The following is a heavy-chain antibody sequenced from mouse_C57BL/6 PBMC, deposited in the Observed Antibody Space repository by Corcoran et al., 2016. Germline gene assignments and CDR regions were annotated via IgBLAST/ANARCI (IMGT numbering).Heavy chain of an antibody. CDR2: INPNNGGT. V-gene: IGHV1-26*01. Sequence: EVQLQQSGPELVKPGASVKISCKASGCTFTAYYMNWVKQSHGKSLEWIGDINPNNGGTSYNQKFKGKATLTVDKSSSTAYMELRSLTSEDSAVYYCANYGSSPCWFAYWGQGTLVTVSA. D-gene: IGHD1-1*01. CDR3: ANYGSSPCWFAY. J-gene: IGHJ3*01. CDR1: GCTFTAYY.